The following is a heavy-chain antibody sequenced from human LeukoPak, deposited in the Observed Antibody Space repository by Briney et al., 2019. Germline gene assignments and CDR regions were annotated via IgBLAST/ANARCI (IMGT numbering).Heavy chain of an antibody. D-gene: IGHD6-19*01. V-gene: IGHV3-48*04. Sequence: PGGSLRLSCAASGFTFSSYSMSWIRQAPGKGLEWVSYISSSGNTTKNADSVKGRFTITRDNAKNSLYLQMNSLRAEDTAVYYCARDGGSAWFLDYWGQGTLVTVSS. J-gene: IGHJ4*02. CDR1: GFTFSSYS. CDR3: ARDGGSAWFLDY. CDR2: ISSSGNTT.